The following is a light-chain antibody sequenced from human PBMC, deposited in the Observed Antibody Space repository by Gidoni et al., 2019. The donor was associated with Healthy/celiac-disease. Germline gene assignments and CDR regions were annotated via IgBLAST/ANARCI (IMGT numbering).Light chain of an antibody. CDR1: PGISNY. CDR2: AAS. V-gene: IGKV1-16*02. Sequence: DLQMTQSPSSLSASVGDQVPIPCRANPGISNYFAWFQQKPGKAPKSLIYAASSLQSGVPSKFSGSGSGTDFTLTISSLQAEDVANYYCQQYNLYPRTFGQGTKVEIK. CDR3: QQYNLYPRT. J-gene: IGKJ1*01.